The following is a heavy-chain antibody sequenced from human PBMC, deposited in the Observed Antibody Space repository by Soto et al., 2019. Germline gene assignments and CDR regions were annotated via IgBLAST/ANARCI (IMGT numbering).Heavy chain of an antibody. CDR1: GFSFSTDG. J-gene: IGHJ4*02. CDR3: AKWNGDGDY. D-gene: IGHD1-1*01. CDR2: VSGGSGVT. Sequence: EVQLLESGGGLVQPGGSLRLSCAVSGFSFSTDGVTWVRQAPGKGLEWVSGVSGGSGVTHYADSVKGRFTITGDNSKNTVYLHMNSLRVEDTAVYYCAKWNGDGDYWGQGTLVTVSS. V-gene: IGHV3-23*01.